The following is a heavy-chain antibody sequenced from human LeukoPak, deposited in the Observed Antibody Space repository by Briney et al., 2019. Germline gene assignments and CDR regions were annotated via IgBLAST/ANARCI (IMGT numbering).Heavy chain of an antibody. Sequence: PGGSLRLSCAASGFTFSSYAMHWVRQAPGKGLEWVAVISYDGSNKYYADSVKGRFTISRDNSKNTLYLQMNSLRAEDTAVYYCAKSSRAACSGGSCYSSRSLPYYFDYWGQGTLVTVSS. J-gene: IGHJ4*02. CDR2: ISYDGSNK. CDR3: AKSSRAACSGGSCYSSRSLPYYFDY. D-gene: IGHD2-15*01. V-gene: IGHV3-30*18. CDR1: GFTFSSYA.